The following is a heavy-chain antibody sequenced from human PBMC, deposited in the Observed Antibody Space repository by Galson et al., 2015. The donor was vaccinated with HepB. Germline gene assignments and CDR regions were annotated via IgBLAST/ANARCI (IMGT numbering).Heavy chain of an antibody. CDR2: ISYDGSNK. CDR1: GFTFSSYG. D-gene: IGHD1-26*01. J-gene: IGHJ4*02. CDR3: AKGARWELVRGDFTLLDY. Sequence: SLRLSCAASGFTFSSYGMHWVRQAPGKGLEWVAVISYDGSNKYYADSVKGRFTISRGNSKNTLYLQMNSLRAEDTAVYYCAKGARWELVRGDFTLLDYWGQGTLVTVSS. V-gene: IGHV3-30*18.